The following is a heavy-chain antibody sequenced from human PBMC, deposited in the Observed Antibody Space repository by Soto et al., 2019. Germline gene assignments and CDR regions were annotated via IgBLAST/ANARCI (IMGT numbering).Heavy chain of an antibody. CDR3: XXXXXXXXXCLDP. Sequence: QVQLQESGPGLVKPSGTLSLTCDVSGGSITNTXXXSWVRQPPGKGLEWIGEIYYDGRTKRNPSLXXXXXXXXXXXXXXXXXXXXXXXXXXXXXXXXXXXXXXXXXCLDPWGQGTLVTVSS. J-gene: IGHJ5*02. CDR2: IYYDGRT. CDR1: GGSITNTXX. V-gene: IGHV4-4*02.